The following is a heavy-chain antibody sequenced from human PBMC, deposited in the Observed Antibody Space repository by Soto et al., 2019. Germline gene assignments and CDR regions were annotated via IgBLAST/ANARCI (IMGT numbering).Heavy chain of an antibody. Sequence: XXTLSLTCTVSSGSINSSSYYWGWIRQPPGKAMECLRXLYHSXSASYNQSLTXXLHISVDXXKNQVSLKMSSVTAADTPVYICVSGYPWVGFDYWGQGTLVTVSS. CDR1: SGSINSSSYY. D-gene: IGHD5-18*01. CDR3: VSGYPWVGFDY. J-gene: IGHJ4*02. CDR2: LYHSXSA. V-gene: IGHV4-39*01.